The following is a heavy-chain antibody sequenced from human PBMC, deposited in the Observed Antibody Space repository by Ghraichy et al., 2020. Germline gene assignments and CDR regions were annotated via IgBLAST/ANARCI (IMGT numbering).Heavy chain of an antibody. CDR1: GGSISSSSYY. CDR2: IHYSGRT. V-gene: IGHV4-39*01. D-gene: IGHD5-12*01. J-gene: IGHJ4*02. Sequence: SETLSLTCTVSGGSISSSSYYWGWLRQPPGKGLEWIGRIHYSGRTYYNPSLKSRVTISVDTSKNQFSLKLSSVTAADTAVYYCARWILWGFAGDPGVATITGSDYWGQGTLVTVSS. CDR3: ARWILWGFAGDPGVATITGSDY.